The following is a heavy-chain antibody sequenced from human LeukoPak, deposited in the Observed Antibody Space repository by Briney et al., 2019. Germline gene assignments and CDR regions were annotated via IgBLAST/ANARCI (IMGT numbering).Heavy chain of an antibody. CDR3: ARYPAADY. J-gene: IGHJ4*02. CDR2: IYSGDNT. D-gene: IGHD6-13*01. Sequence: GSLRLSCAASGFTVSSTYMSWVCQAPGKGLEWVSIIYSGDNTYYADSVKGRFIISRDNSKNTLYLQMNSLRAEDTAVYYCARYPAADYWGQGTLVTVSS. CDR1: GFTVSSTY. V-gene: IGHV3-66*02.